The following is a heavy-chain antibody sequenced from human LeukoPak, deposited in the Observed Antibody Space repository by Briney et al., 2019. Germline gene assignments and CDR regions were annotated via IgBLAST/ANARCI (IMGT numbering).Heavy chain of an antibody. Sequence: PGGSLRLSCAASGFTFDDYAMHWVRQAPGKGLEWVSGISWNSGSIGYADSVKGRFTISRDNAKNSLYLQMNSLRVEDTAVYYCARGVYAFDVWGQGTMVTVSS. CDR3: ARGVYAFDV. D-gene: IGHD6-6*01. CDR1: GFTFDDYA. CDR2: ISWNSGSI. V-gene: IGHV3-9*01. J-gene: IGHJ3*01.